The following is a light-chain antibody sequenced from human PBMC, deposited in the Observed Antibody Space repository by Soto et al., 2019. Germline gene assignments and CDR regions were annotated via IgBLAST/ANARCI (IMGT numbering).Light chain of an antibody. CDR3: EQYDSPPFP. V-gene: IGKV3-20*01. J-gene: IGKJ3*01. CDR2: NAS. CDR1: QSVSRSY. Sequence: EIVLTQSPGTLSLSPGERATLSCRASQSVSRSYLAWYQKKPSQPPRLLIYNASSRATGIPDRFSGSGSGTDFTLTISRLEPEDFAVYYCEQYDSPPFPFCPGTKVDIK.